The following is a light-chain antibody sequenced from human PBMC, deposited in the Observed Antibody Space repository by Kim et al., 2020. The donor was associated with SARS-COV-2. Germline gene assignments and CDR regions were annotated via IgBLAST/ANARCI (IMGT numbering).Light chain of an antibody. Sequence: SATISCTGTSSDVGGYNYVSWYQQHPGKAPKLMIYEVSKRPSGVPDRFSGSKSGNTASLTVSGLQAEDEADYYCSSYAGSNNFGVFGGGTQLTVL. V-gene: IGLV2-8*01. J-gene: IGLJ2*01. CDR3: SSYAGSNNFGV. CDR1: SSDVGGYNY. CDR2: EVS.